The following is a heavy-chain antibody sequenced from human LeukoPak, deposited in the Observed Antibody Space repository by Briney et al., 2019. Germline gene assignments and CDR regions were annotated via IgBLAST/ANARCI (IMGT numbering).Heavy chain of an antibody. Sequence: SETLSLTCAVYGGSFSGYYWSWIRQPPGKGLEWTGEINHSGSTNYNPSLKSRVTISVDTSKNQFSLKLSSVTAADTAVYYCASYGDYSNFDYWGQGTLVTVSS. CDR2: INHSGST. D-gene: IGHD4-17*01. CDR1: GGSFSGYY. CDR3: ASYGDYSNFDY. J-gene: IGHJ4*02. V-gene: IGHV4-34*01.